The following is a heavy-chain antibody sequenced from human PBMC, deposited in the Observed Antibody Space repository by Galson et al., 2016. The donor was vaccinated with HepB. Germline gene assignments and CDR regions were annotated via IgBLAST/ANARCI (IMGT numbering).Heavy chain of an antibody. CDR1: GDSITSLY. Sequence: SETLSLTCTVSGDSITSLYWSWVRQPPGKGMEWIGYISYRGTTNYNPSLENRVSISIDSSKKHFSLKLDSVTAADTAVYYCGRLGGGYCSSTSCYGYFQFWGRGTLVTVAS. J-gene: IGHJ1*01. CDR2: ISYRGTT. CDR3: GRLGGGYCSSTSCYGYFQF. D-gene: IGHD2-2*01. V-gene: IGHV4-59*08.